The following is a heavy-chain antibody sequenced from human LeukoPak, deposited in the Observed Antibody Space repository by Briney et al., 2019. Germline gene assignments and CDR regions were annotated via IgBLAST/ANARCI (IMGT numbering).Heavy chain of an antibody. CDR3: ARSSDEYSTSWGYLDY. Sequence: PGGSLRLSCAASAFTSSRNAMNWVRKAPGKGLEWVTSIYNDGSNKSNADSGKGRFTISRDNSKNTLYLQMNSLRAEDTAVYYCARSSDEYSTSWGYLDYWGQGTLVIVSS. D-gene: IGHD6-6*01. CDR2: IYNDGSNK. J-gene: IGHJ4*02. CDR1: AFTSSRNA. V-gene: IGHV3-30*04.